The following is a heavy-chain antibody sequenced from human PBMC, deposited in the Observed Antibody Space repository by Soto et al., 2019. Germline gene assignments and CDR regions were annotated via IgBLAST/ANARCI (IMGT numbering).Heavy chain of an antibody. CDR2: ISTSSSNI. J-gene: IGHJ4*02. Sequence: GESXRLSCFSWGFCFSEYTRILFRQAPGKGLDWVSTISTSSSNIFYAASVKGRFTVTRDNAKNTLYLQMDNLRAEDTAVYFCARGPGGVKLEAEIEYWGQGTLV. V-gene: IGHV3-21*06. CDR1: GFCFSEYT. CDR3: ARGPGGVKLEAEIEY. D-gene: IGHD3-10*01.